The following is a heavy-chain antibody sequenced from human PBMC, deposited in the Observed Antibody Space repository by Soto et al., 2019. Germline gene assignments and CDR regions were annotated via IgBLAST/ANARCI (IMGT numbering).Heavy chain of an antibody. D-gene: IGHD2-15*01. CDR3: ARHLTYCSAGSCYSDFPYYGMDV. CDR2: IYYSGST. CDR1: GGSISSYY. J-gene: IGHJ6*02. V-gene: IGHV4-59*08. Sequence: PSETLSLTCTVSGGSISSYYWSWIRQPPGKELQYIGYIYYSGSTNYNPSLKSRVTISDDTSTNQFSLTLSSVTAADTAVYYCARHLTYCSAGSCYSDFPYYGMDVWGQGTTVTVSS.